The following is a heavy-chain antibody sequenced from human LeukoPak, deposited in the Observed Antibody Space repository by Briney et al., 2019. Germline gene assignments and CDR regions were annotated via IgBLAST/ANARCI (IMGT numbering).Heavy chain of an antibody. J-gene: IGHJ3*02. CDR1: GGSINSGSYS. D-gene: IGHD6-19*01. CDR2: IYSSGRT. CDR3: TRGWSSAGAFDI. V-gene: IGHV4-61*02. Sequence: RASETLSLTCSVSGGSINSGSYSWTWIRQPAGKGLEWVGRIYSSGRTDYNPSLKSRITISMDTSRTQFSLEMSSVTAADTAVYYCTRGWSSAGAFDIWGQGTMITVSS.